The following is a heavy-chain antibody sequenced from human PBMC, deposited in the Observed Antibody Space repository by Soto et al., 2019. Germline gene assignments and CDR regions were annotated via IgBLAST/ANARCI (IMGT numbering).Heavy chain of an antibody. J-gene: IGHJ4*02. CDR3: AKEKGYYYDSSGYYRYFDY. CDR1: GFTFSSYG. Sequence: GGSLRLSCAASGFTFSSYGMHWVRQAPGKGLEWVAVISYDGSNKYYADSVKGRFTISRDNSKNTLYLQMNSLRAEDTAVYYCAKEKGYYYDSSGYYRYFDYWGQGTLVTSPQ. V-gene: IGHV3-30*18. D-gene: IGHD3-22*01. CDR2: ISYDGSNK.